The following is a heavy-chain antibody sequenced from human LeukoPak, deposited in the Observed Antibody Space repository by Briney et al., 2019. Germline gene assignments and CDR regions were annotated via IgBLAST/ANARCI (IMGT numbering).Heavy chain of an antibody. V-gene: IGHV3-53*04. CDR2: IYSGADT. Sequence: GGSLRLSCAASGFTVSGNYMSWVRQAPGKGLEWVSVIYSGADTYDADSVKGRFTISRHSSQNTVFLQMNSLRPEDTAVYYCARAQYCSGGSCYSGTLGSWGQGTLVTVSS. J-gene: IGHJ5*02. CDR1: GFTVSGNY. D-gene: IGHD2-15*01. CDR3: ARAQYCSGGSCYSGTLGS.